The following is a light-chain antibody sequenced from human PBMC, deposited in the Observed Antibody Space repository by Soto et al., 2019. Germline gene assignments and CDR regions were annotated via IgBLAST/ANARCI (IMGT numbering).Light chain of an antibody. CDR1: QSVISTY. CDR2: GAS. J-gene: IGKJ4*01. V-gene: IGKV3-20*01. Sequence: EIALTQSPGTLSLSAGERATLSWRASQSVISTYLAWYQQKPRQAHRLLIYGASSRATGIPDRFSGSGSGTAFSLTISRLDPVDLAVFYCQQYNTYSTFTFGGGTKV. CDR3: QQYNTYSTFT.